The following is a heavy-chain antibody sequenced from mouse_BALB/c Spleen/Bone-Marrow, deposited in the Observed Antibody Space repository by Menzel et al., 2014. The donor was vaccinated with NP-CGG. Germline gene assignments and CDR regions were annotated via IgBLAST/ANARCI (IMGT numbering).Heavy chain of an antibody. V-gene: IGHV3-8*02. D-gene: IGHD1-2*01. CDR1: GDSIXSGY. CDR3: ARYKGFHWGMDY. J-gene: IGHJ4*01. Sequence: DVQLQESGPSLVKPSQTLSLTCSVTGDSIXSGYWNWIRKFPGNKLEYMGYISYSGSTYYNPSLKSRISITRDTSKNQYYLQLISATTEDTATFYCARYKGFHWGMDYWGQGTSVTVSS. CDR2: ISYSGST.